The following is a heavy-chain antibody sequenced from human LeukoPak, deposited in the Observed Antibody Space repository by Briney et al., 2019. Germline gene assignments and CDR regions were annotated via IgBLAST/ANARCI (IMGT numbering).Heavy chain of an antibody. CDR3: ARGPLPRFGELSSFDI. D-gene: IGHD3-10*01. J-gene: IGHJ3*02. CDR1: GGSISSGDYY. Sequence: SETLSLTCTVSGGSISSGDYYWSWIRQPPGKGLEWIGYIYYSGSTYYNPSLKSRVTISVDTSKNQFSLKLSSVTAADTAVYYCARGPLPRFGELSSFDIWGQGTMVTVSS. CDR2: IYYSGST. V-gene: IGHV4-30-4*01.